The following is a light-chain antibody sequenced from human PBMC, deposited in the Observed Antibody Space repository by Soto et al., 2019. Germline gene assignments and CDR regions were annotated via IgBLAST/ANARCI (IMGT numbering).Light chain of an antibody. CDR2: STN. CDR3: VLYMGSGIWV. V-gene: IGLV8-61*01. CDR1: SGSVSTSYY. J-gene: IGLJ3*02. Sequence: QTVVTQEPSFSVSPGGTVTLTCGLSSGSVSTSYYPSWYQQTPGQAPRTLIFSTNTRSSGVPDRFSGSILGNKAALTITGAQADDESDYYCVLYMGSGIWVFGGGTKLDRP.